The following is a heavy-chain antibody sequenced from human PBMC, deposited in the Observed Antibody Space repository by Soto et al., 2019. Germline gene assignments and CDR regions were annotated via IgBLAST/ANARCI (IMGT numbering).Heavy chain of an antibody. Sequence: GGSLRLSCAASGFTFNSYGIHWVRQAPGKGLEWVAVIWYDGSNKYYADSVKGRFTISRDNSRNTLYLQMNSLRAEDTAVYYCARGWPDYDFWSGSFDYWGQGTLVTVSS. J-gene: IGHJ4*02. V-gene: IGHV3-33*08. CDR1: GFTFNSYG. CDR2: IWYDGSNK. D-gene: IGHD3-3*01. CDR3: ARGWPDYDFWSGSFDY.